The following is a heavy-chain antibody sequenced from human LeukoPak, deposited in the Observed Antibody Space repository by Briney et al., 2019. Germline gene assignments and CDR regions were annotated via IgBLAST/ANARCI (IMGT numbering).Heavy chain of an antibody. CDR1: GFTFSSYW. Sequence: PGGSLRLSCAASGFTFSSYWMSWVRQAPGKGLEWVANIKQDGSEKYYVDSVKGRFTISRDNAKNSLYLQMNSVRAEDTAVYCCARGSYYYDSSGYYYPNDYWGQGTLVTVSS. J-gene: IGHJ4*02. D-gene: IGHD3-22*01. CDR3: ARGSYYYDSSGYYYPNDY. V-gene: IGHV3-7*04. CDR2: IKQDGSEK.